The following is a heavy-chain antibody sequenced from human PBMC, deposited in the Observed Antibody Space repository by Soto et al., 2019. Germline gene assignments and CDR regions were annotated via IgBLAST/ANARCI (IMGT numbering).Heavy chain of an antibody. J-gene: IGHJ2*01. CDR1: GYTFTSYA. Sequence: QVQLVQSGAEVKKPGASVKVSCKASGYTFTSYAMHWVRQAPGQRLEWMGWINAGNGNTKYSQKFQGRVTITRDTSASTAYMELSSPRSEDTAVYYCARGGSLYWCFDLWGRGTRVTVSS. CDR2: INAGNGNT. CDR3: ARGGSLYWCFDL. V-gene: IGHV1-3*01. D-gene: IGHD1-26*01.